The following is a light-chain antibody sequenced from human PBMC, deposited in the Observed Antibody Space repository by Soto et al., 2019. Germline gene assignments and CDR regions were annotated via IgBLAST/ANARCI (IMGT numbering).Light chain of an antibody. CDR1: SSNVGAGHD. Sequence: QSVLTQPPSVSGAPGQRVTISCTGSSSNVGAGHDVHWYQHLPGTAPKLLIYGNGNRPSGIPDRFSGSKSGTSASLAITGLQAEDEADYYCQSYDTSLSGSEVFGTGTMVTVL. J-gene: IGLJ1*01. CDR2: GNG. CDR3: QSYDTSLSGSEV. V-gene: IGLV1-40*01.